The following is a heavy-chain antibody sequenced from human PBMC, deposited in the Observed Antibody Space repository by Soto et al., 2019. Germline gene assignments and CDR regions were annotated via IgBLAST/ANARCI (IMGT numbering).Heavy chain of an antibody. Sequence: GGSLRLSCAASGFTFSDYWMHWVRQAPGKGLEWVANINQDGSEKFYVDSAKGRFTISRDNAKTSLYLQMNGLSADDTAVYYCSRAIAAAVAFWGQGTLVTSPQ. D-gene: IGHD6-13*01. V-gene: IGHV3-7*05. CDR1: GFTFSDYW. J-gene: IGHJ4*02. CDR3: SRAIAAAVAF. CDR2: INQDGSEK.